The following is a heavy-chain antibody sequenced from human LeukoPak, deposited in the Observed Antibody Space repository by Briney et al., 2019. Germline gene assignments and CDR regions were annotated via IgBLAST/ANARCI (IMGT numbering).Heavy chain of an antibody. CDR3: ARGFFVEGAFDI. Sequence: GGSLRLSCAASGFTFRSYSMNWVRQAPGKGLEWVSSISSSSSYIYYADSVKGRFTISRDNAKNSLYLQMNSLRAEDTAVYYCARGFFVEGAFDIWGQGTMVTVSS. CDR2: ISSSSSYI. D-gene: IGHD3-3*01. J-gene: IGHJ3*02. CDR1: GFTFRSYS. V-gene: IGHV3-21*01.